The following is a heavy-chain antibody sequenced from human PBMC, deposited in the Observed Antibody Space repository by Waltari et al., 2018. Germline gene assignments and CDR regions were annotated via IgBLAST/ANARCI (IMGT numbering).Heavy chain of an antibody. D-gene: IGHD3-3*01. Sequence: QLQLQESGSGLVKPSQTLSLTCAVSGGSISSGGYSWSWIRQPPGKGLEWIGYIYHSGSTYYNPSLKSRVTISVDRSKNQFSLKLSSVTAADTAVYYCARATRGLEDFWSGPSTVYWYFDLWGRGTLVTVSS. J-gene: IGHJ2*01. V-gene: IGHV4-30-2*01. CDR3: ARATRGLEDFWSGPSTVYWYFDL. CDR2: IYHSGST. CDR1: GGSISSGGYS.